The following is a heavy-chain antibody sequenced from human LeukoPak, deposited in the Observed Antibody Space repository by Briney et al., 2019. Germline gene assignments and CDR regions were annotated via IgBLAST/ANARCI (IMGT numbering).Heavy chain of an antibody. V-gene: IGHV1-18*01. CDR1: GYTFTTYG. CDR3: ARDGRAVAGNGGVDAFDI. D-gene: IGHD6-19*01. CDR2: VSSYNGNT. Sequence: ASVNVSGKTSGYTFTTYGITWVRQAPGQGVEWMGWVSSYNGNTNYAQKLQGRVTMTTDTSTSTAYMELRSLRSDDTAVYYCARDGRAVAGNGGVDAFDIWGQGTMVTVSS. J-gene: IGHJ3*02.